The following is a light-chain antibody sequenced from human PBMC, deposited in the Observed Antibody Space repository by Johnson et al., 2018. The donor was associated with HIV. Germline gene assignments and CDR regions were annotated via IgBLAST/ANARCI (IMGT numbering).Light chain of an antibody. J-gene: IGLJ1*01. CDR1: RSNIGRNY. V-gene: IGLV1-51*01. CDR2: DND. CDR3: GTWETSLIAGLLYV. Sequence: QSVLTQPPSVSAAPGQKVTIYCSGSRSNIGRNYASWYQQLPGTAPKLLIYDNDKRPSGTPGRFSGSKSATSATLGITGLQTGDEADYYCGTWETSLIAGLLYVFGPGTKVTVL.